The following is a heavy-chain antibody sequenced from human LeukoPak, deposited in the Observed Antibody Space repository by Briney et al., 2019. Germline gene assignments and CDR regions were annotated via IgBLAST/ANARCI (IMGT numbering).Heavy chain of an antibody. CDR1: GFTFSSYG. CDR3: AHSSGYYLLFDY. Sequence: PGGSLRLSCAASGFTFSSYGMHWVRQAPGKGLEWVAVISYDGSNKYYADSVKGRFTISRDNSKNTLYLQMNSLRAEDTAVYYCAHSSGYYLLFDYWGQGTLVTVSS. J-gene: IGHJ4*02. D-gene: IGHD3-22*01. CDR2: ISYDGSNK. V-gene: IGHV3-30*03.